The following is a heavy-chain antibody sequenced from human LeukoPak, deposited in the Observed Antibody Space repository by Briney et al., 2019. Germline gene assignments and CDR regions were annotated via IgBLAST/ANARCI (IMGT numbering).Heavy chain of an antibody. CDR3: ATDPSRDTYNYYYGMDA. CDR2: TYYRSKWYN. D-gene: IGHD2-2*01. CDR1: GNSVSSNSAG. J-gene: IGHJ6*02. V-gene: IGHV6-1*01. Sequence: SQTLSLTWAISGNSVSSNSAGWNWIRESPSRGLEWLGRTYYRSKWYNDSAVSAKSRITINPDTSTNHFSLQLNSVTPEDTAVYYYATDPSRDTYNYYYGMDAWGQGTTVTVSS.